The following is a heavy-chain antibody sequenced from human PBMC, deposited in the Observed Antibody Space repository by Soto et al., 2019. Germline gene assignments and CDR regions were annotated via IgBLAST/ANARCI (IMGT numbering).Heavy chain of an antibody. V-gene: IGHV1-46*01. J-gene: IGHJ3*02. CDR3: ARSRKKIRFFSYGHGGLDYFVT. Sequence: ASVKVSCKASGYTFTSYYMHWVRQAPGQGLEWMGIINPSGGSTSYAQKFQGRVTMTRDTSTSTVYMELSSLRSEDTAVYYCARSRKKIRFFSYGHGGLDYFVTWGQGTMVNV. CDR2: INPSGGST. D-gene: IGHD5-18*01. CDR1: GYTFTSYY.